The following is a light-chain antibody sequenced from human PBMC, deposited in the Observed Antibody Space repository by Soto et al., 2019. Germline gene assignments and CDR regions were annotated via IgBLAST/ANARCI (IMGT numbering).Light chain of an antibody. CDR2: GTS. CDR3: QQYSALPYT. Sequence: EIVLTPSPGTLSLSPRERATLSCRASQSVSSRNLAWYQQKPGQAPRRLIYGTSSRATGIPDRFSGSGSVTHVTLTINRLEPEDFAVYYCQQYSALPYTFGQGTKLEV. V-gene: IGKV3-20*01. J-gene: IGKJ2*01. CDR1: QSVSSRN.